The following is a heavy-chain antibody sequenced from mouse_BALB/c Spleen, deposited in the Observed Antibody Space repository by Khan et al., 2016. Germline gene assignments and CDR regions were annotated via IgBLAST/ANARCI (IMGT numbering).Heavy chain of an antibody. CDR2: IRSKSNNYAT. Sequence: EVQLVESGGGLVQPKGSLKLSCAASGFTFNTYAMNWVRQAPGKGLEWVARIRSKSNNYATYYADSVKDRFTISRDDSQSMLYLQMNNLKTEDPAMYYCVRQRYYFDYVGQGTTLTVSS. CDR1: GFTFNTYA. CDR3: VRQRYYFDY. J-gene: IGHJ2*01. V-gene: IGHV10-1*02.